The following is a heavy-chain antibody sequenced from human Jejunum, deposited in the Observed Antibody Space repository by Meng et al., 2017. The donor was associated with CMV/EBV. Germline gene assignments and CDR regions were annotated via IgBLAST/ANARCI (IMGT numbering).Heavy chain of an antibody. CDR3: ARAKKTGGDNPDY. D-gene: IGHD4-23*01. Sequence: ACGITFGSAWMSWVRQAPGKGLAWVASMKENGSEEYYVDSVRGRFTISRDNAENSLYLQINSLRAEDTAVYYCARAKKTGGDNPDYWGQGTLVTVSS. CDR1: GITFGSAW. V-gene: IGHV3-7*03. J-gene: IGHJ4*02. CDR2: MKENGSEE.